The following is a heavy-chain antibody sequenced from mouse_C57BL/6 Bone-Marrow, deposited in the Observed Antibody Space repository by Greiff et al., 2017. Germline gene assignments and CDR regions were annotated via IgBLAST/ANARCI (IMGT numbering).Heavy chain of an antibody. CDR3: TRIAY. CDR1: GFNFTGDY. V-gene: IGHV14-4*01. CDR2: IDPENGDT. Sequence: VQLQESGAELVRPGASVKLSCTASGFNFTGDYMHWVKQRPEQGLEWIGWIDPENGDTEYASKFQGKATITVDTSSNTAYLQLSSLTSEDTAVYCCTRIAYWGQGTRVTVSA. J-gene: IGHJ3*01.